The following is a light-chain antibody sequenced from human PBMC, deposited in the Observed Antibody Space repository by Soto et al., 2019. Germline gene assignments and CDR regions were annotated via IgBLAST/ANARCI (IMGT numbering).Light chain of an antibody. J-gene: IGLJ1*01. V-gene: IGLV2-14*01. Sequence: QSVRTQPASVSGSPGQSITISCTGTSSDVGGYNYVSWYQQHPGKAPKLMIYDVSNRPSGVSNRFSGSKSGNTASLTISGLQAEDEADYYCSSYTSSSTPPYVFGTGTKVTVL. CDR3: SSYTSSSTPPYV. CDR1: SSDVGGYNY. CDR2: DVS.